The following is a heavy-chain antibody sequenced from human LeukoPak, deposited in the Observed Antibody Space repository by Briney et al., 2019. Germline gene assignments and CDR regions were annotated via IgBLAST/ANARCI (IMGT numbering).Heavy chain of an antibody. Sequence: ASVKVSCKASGYTFTSYDINWVRQATGQGLERMGWMNPNSGNTGYAQKFQGRVTMTRNTSISTAYMELSSLRSEDTAVYYCARDRTMVRGVIIRSVWFDPWGQGTLVTVSS. J-gene: IGHJ5*02. CDR1: GYTFTSYD. D-gene: IGHD3-10*01. V-gene: IGHV1-8*01. CDR3: ARDRTMVRGVIIRSVWFDP. CDR2: MNPNSGNT.